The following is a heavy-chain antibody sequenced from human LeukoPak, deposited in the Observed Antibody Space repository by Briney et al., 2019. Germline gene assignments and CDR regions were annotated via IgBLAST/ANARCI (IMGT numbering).Heavy chain of an antibody. CDR3: ASSYSSGGYYFDY. D-gene: IGHD6-19*01. V-gene: IGHV3-33*01. CDR2: IWYDGSNK. Sequence: GGSLSLPGAAPGFPFRTYGMPWVRQAPAKGLEGVAVIWYDGSNKYYADSVKGRFTISRDNSKNTLYLQMNSLRAEDTAVYYCASSYSSGGYYFDYWGQGTLVTVSS. J-gene: IGHJ4*02. CDR1: GFPFRTYG.